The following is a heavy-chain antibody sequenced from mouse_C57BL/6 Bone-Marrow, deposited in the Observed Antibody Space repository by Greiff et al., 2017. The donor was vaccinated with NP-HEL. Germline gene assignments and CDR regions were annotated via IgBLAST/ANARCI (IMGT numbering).Heavy chain of an antibody. D-gene: IGHD2-1*01. CDR2: IYPRDGST. Sequence: VKLVESDAELVKPGASVKISCKVSGYTFTDHTIHWMKQRPEQGLEWIGYIYPRDGSTKYNEKFKGKATLTADKSSSTAYMQLNSLTSEDSAVYFCARAEGNPGGFAYWGQGTLVTVSA. V-gene: IGHV1-78*01. J-gene: IGHJ3*01. CDR1: GYTFTDHT. CDR3: ARAEGNPGGFAY.